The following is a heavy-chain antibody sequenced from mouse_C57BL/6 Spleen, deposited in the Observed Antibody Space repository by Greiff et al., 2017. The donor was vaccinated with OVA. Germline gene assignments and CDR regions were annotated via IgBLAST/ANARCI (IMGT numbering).Heavy chain of an antibody. Sequence: QVQLQQSGAELVRPGSSVKLSCKASGYTFTSYWMHWVKQRPIQGLEWIGNIDPSDSETHYNQKFKDKATLTVDKSSSTAYMQLSSLTSEDSAVYYCARGDYGSSYEYYAMDYWGQGTSVTVSS. D-gene: IGHD1-1*01. V-gene: IGHV1-52*01. CDR1: GYTFTSYW. CDR3: ARGDYGSSYEYYAMDY. CDR2: IDPSDSET. J-gene: IGHJ4*01.